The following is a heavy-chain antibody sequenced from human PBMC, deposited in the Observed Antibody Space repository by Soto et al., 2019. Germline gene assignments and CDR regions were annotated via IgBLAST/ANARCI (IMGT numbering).Heavy chain of an antibody. CDR2: ISSGGST. J-gene: IGHJ6*02. CDR1: GFTVSSNY. Sequence: EVKLVESGGGLIQPGGSLRLSCAASGFTVSSNYMSWVRQAPGKGLEWVSVISSGGSTYYADSVKGRFTISRDNSKNTLYRQMNSLRAEDTAVYYWARDRRGVWYSSSGCPSDGMDVWGQGTTVTVSS. V-gene: IGHV3-53*01. CDR3: ARDRRGVWYSSSGCPSDGMDV. D-gene: IGHD6-13*01.